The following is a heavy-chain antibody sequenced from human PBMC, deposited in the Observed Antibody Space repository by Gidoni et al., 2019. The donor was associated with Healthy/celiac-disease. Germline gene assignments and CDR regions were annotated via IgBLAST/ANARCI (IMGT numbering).Heavy chain of an antibody. CDR2: ISSSVRPL. J-gene: IGHJ4*02. Sequence: QEQLVEAGGGWVKPGGSLRLSCAATGFNFSDYYMSWSRQAPGKGLVWVSYISSSVRPLSYAASVTGRFTISRDNAKNSLYLPMPSLRAEDTAVYYCACPIPNPYSNYVTYWGQGTLVTVSS. CDR1: GFNFSDYY. V-gene: IGHV3-11*01. D-gene: IGHD4-4*01. CDR3: ACPIPNPYSNYVTY.